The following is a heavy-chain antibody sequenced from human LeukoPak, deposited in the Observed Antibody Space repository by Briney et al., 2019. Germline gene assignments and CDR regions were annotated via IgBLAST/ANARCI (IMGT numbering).Heavy chain of an antibody. CDR1: GFTFSNAW. D-gene: IGHD2-15*01. CDR2: IKSNTNGGTT. J-gene: IGHJ4*02. Sequence: GGSLRLSCAASGFTFSNAWMSWVRQAPGKGLERVSRIKSNTNGGTTDYAAPVQGRFTISRDDSKNTLYLQMNSLKTEDTAVYYCTYSPYSFFDSWGQGTLVTVSS. V-gene: IGHV3-15*01. CDR3: TYSPYSFFDS.